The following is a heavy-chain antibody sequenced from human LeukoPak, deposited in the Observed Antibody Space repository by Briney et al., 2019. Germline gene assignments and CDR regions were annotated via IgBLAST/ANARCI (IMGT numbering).Heavy chain of an antibody. D-gene: IGHD1-26*01. CDR2: IHHSGAT. CDR3: ARHPPRPTWDFDY. CDR1: GYSIGSGYY. J-gene: IGHJ4*02. Sequence: SETLSLTCTVSGYSIGSGYYWDWIRQTPGKGLEWVGSIHHSGATYYNPSLKSRVTISMDSPRDQFSLTLSSATAADTALYFRARHPPRPTWDFDYWGQGTLVIVSS. V-gene: IGHV4-38-2*02.